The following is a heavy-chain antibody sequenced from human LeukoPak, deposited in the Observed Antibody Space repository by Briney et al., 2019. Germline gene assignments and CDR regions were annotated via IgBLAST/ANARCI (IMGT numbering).Heavy chain of an antibody. CDR1: GFTFSSYE. CDR2: ISASGGDI. Sequence: GGSLALSCAASGFTFSSYEMNWVRQAPGKGLEWISYISASGGDIYYAESVRGRFTVSRDNAENSLYLQMNSLRAEDMAVYYCARETAHCGGDCYDYWGQGTLVTVSS. V-gene: IGHV3-48*03. CDR3: ARETAHCGGDCYDY. D-gene: IGHD2-21*02. J-gene: IGHJ4*02.